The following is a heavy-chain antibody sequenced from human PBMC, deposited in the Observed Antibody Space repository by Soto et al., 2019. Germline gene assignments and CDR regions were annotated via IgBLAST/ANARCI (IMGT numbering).Heavy chain of an antibody. V-gene: IGHV2-5*02. D-gene: IGHD3-10*01. CDR2: IYWDDDK. Sequence: QITLKESGPPLVKPTQTLTLTCTFSGFSLSTSGVGVGWIRQPPGKALEWLALIYWDDDKRYSPSLKSRLTITKDTSKNQVVLTMTNMDPVDTATYYCAHRSALLWFGELSDWFDPGGQGTLVTVSS. CDR3: AHRSALLWFGELSDWFDP. J-gene: IGHJ5*02. CDR1: GFSLSTSGVG.